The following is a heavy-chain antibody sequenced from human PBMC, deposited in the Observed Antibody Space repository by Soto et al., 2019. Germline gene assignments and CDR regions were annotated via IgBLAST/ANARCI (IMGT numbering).Heavy chain of an antibody. J-gene: IGHJ4*03. V-gene: IGHV5-10-1*01. D-gene: IGHD3-9*01. Sequence: PGESLKISCKGSGYSFAGYWITWVRQKPGKGLEWMGRIDPSDSQTYYSPSFRGHVTISATKSITTVFLQWSRLKASDPAKYYCACRRYAACGHRYFDDWGQGTTVTVSS. CDR3: ACRRYAACGHRYFDD. CDR2: IDPSDSQT. CDR1: GYSFAGYW.